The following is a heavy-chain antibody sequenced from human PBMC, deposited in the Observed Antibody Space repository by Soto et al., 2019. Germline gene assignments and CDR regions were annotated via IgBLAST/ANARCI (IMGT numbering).Heavy chain of an antibody. V-gene: IGHV1-18*01. Sequence: GASVKVSCKASGYTFTSYGISWVRQAPGQGLEWMGWISAYNGNTNYAQKLQGRVTMTTDTSTSTAYMELSRLRSDDTAVYYCARGVITFGGVIVNGLGYWGQGTLVTVSS. D-gene: IGHD3-16*02. CDR2: ISAYNGNT. CDR1: GYTFTSYG. J-gene: IGHJ4*02. CDR3: ARGVITFGGVIVNGLGY.